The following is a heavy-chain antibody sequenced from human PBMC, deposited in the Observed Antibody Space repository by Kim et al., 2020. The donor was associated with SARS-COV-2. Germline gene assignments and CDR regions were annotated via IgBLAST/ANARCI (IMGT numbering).Heavy chain of an antibody. Sequence: GRFTISRDNSKNTLYLQMISPRAEDSAVYYCAKDGTGVVIVASVGYYFDYWGQGTLVTVSS. J-gene: IGHJ4*02. CDR3: AKDGTGVVIVASVGYYFDY. D-gene: IGHD3-22*01. V-gene: IGHV3-23*01.